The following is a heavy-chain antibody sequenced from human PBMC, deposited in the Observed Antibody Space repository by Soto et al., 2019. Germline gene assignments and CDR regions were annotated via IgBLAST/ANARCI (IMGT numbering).Heavy chain of an antibody. J-gene: IGHJ4*02. CDR3: AKDLRPDGVWDFDH. V-gene: IGHV3-23*01. D-gene: IGHD4-17*01. CDR1: GFTFTTYS. CDR2: IVQDGST. Sequence: EVQLLESGGVSVLPGGSLRLSCAASGFTFTTYSLSWVRQAPWKGPEWVSGIVQDGSTKYADSVRGRFTISRDNSKNTVFLQMFSLRGEYTSVYYCAKDLRPDGVWDFDHWGQGTLVTVSS.